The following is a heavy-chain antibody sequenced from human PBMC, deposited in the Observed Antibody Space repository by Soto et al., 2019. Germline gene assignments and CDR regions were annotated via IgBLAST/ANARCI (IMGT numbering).Heavy chain of an antibody. CDR3: ARGHYDFWSGPRGYYYYGMDV. CDR1: GGSVSSGSYY. CDR2: IYYSGST. D-gene: IGHD3-3*01. Sequence: TLSLTCTVSGGSVSSGSYYWSWIRQPPGKGLEWIGYIYYSGSTNYNPSLKSRVTISVDTSKNQFSLKLSSVTAADTAVYYCARGHYDFWSGPRGYYYYGMDVWGQGTTVTVSS. J-gene: IGHJ6*02. V-gene: IGHV4-61*01.